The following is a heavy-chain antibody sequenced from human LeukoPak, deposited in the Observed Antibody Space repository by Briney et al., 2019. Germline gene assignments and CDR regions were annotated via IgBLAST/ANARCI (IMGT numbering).Heavy chain of an antibody. CDR3: ARDVSRGSGS. CDR2: ISGSGDGT. V-gene: IGHV3-23*01. Sequence: GGSLRLSCAASGFTFSSYAMSWVRQAPGKGLEWVSAISGSGDGTYYADSVKGRFTISRDNSKNTLYLQMNSLRAEDTAVYYCARDVSRGSGSWGQGTLVTVSS. CDR1: GFTFSSYA. D-gene: IGHD3-10*01. J-gene: IGHJ4*02.